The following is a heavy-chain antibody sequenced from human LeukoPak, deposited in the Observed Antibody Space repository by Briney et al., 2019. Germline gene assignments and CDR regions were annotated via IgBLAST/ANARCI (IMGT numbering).Heavy chain of an antibody. CDR1: GFTFSSYA. Sequence: GGSLRLSCAASGFTFSSYAMHWVRQAPGKGLEWVAVISYDGSNKYYADSVKGRFTISRDNSKNTLYLQMNSLRAEDTAVYYCARDCGGSFTYGMDVWGQGTTVTVSS. D-gene: IGHD2-15*01. J-gene: IGHJ6*02. V-gene: IGHV3-30-3*01. CDR2: ISYDGSNK. CDR3: ARDCGGSFTYGMDV.